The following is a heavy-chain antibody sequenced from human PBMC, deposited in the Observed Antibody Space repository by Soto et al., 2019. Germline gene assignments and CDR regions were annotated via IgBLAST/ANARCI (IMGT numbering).Heavy chain of an antibody. CDR1: GGTFSSYA. Sequence: QVQLVQSGAEVKKPGSSVKVSCKASGGTFSSYAISWVRQAPGQGLEWMGGIIPIFDTPNYAQKFQGRVTITADESTGTAYMGLSSLRSEDTAVYYCAITNYGDYVRRYDYWGQGTLVTVSS. CDR2: IIPIFDTP. V-gene: IGHV1-69*12. D-gene: IGHD4-17*01. CDR3: AITNYGDYVRRYDY. J-gene: IGHJ4*02.